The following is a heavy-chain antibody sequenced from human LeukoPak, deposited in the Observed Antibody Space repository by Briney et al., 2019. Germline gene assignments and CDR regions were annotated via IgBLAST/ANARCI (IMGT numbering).Heavy chain of an antibody. Sequence: GESLKISCTASGYSFTNYWISWVRQMPGKGLEWMGRIDPRDSYTKYSPSFEGHVTISVDKSISSAFLQWNSLKASDSALYYCATGASKVTTDFANYWGQGTQVAVSS. D-gene: IGHD4-17*01. V-gene: IGHV5-10-1*01. J-gene: IGHJ4*02. CDR3: ATGASKVTTDFANY. CDR1: GYSFTNYW. CDR2: IDPRDSYT.